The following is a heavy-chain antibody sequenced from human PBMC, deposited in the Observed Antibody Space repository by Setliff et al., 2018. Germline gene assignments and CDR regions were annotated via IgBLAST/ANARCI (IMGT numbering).Heavy chain of an antibody. CDR2: IKQDGSTK. CDR3: VRDDADNYDAFDN. CDR1: GFSFSRHW. Sequence: GALRLSCVVSGFSFSRHWMSWVRQAPGKGLEWVADIKQDGSTKYYLDSVKGRFTISRDNAKRSLYLQMNGLRADDTGVYYCVRDDADNYDAFDNWGQGTLVTVSS. D-gene: IGHD3-22*01. J-gene: IGHJ3*02. V-gene: IGHV3-7*01.